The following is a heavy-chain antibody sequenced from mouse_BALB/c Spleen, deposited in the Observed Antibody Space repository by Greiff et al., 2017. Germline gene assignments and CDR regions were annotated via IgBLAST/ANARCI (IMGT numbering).Heavy chain of an antibody. V-gene: IGHV5-9-4*01. Sequence: EVKVVESGGGLVKPGGSLKLSCAASGFTFSSYAMSWVRQSPEKRLEWVAEISSGGSYTYYPDTVTGRFTISRDNAKNTLYLEMSSLRSEDTAMYYCARDGAGFAYWGQGTLVTVSA. CDR1: GFTFSSYA. D-gene: IGHD6-1*01. CDR2: ISSGGSYT. J-gene: IGHJ3*01. CDR3: ARDGAGFAY.